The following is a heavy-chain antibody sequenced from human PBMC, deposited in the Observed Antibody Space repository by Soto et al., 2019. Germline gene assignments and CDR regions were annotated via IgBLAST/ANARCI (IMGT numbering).Heavy chain of an antibody. D-gene: IGHD2-8*01. Sequence: PSETLSLTGTVSVGSFSSGSYYWTWIRQPPGKGLEWIGYIDYSGSTNYNPSLKSRVTISIDTSKNQFSLKLRSVTAADTAVYYCARRSRTNDYYFDYWGQVTLVTVSS. CDR2: IDYSGST. J-gene: IGHJ4*02. CDR1: VGSFSSGSYY. V-gene: IGHV4-61*01. CDR3: ARRSRTNDYYFDY.